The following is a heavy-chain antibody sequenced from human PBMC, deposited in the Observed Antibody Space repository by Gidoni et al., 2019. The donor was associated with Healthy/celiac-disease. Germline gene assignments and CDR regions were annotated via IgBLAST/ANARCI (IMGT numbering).Heavy chain of an antibody. CDR1: GGTFSSYA. CDR3: ASAAGSSLTSLGMDV. V-gene: IGHV1-69*01. Sequence: QVQLAQSGAEVQKPGSSVTVSCKASGGTFSSYAISWVRQAPGQGLEWTGGIIPIFGTANYAQKFQGRVTITADESTSTAYMELSSLRSEDTAVYYCASAAGSSLTSLGMDVWGQGTTVTVSS. CDR2: IIPIFGTA. D-gene: IGHD3-10*01. J-gene: IGHJ6*02.